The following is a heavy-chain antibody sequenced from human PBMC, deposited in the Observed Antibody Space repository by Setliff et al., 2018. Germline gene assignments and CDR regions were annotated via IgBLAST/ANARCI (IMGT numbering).Heavy chain of an antibody. V-gene: IGHV3-23*01. CDR1: GFTFSSYA. J-gene: IGHJ6*03. Sequence: GSLRLSCAASGFTFSSYAMSWVRQAPGKGLEWVSAISGSGGSTYYAGSVKGRFTISRDNSKNTLYLQMNSLRAEDTAVYYCAKRDYYDSSGYLLPYMDVWGKGTTVTVSS. D-gene: IGHD3-22*01. CDR3: AKRDYYDSSGYLLPYMDV. CDR2: ISGSGGST.